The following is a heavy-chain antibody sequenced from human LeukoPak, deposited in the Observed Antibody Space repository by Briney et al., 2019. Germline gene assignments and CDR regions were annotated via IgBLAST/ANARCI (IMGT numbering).Heavy chain of an antibody. Sequence: ASVKVSCKASGYPFTGYYMHWVRQPPGQGLEWMGIINPNGGSTSYAQKFQGRVTMTRHTSTSTVYMELSSLRSEDTAVYYCARRTAFRGDREYYYYGMDVWGQGTTVTVSS. CDR2: INPNGGST. CDR1: GYPFTGYY. J-gene: IGHJ6*02. V-gene: IGHV1-46*01. D-gene: IGHD3-10*01. CDR3: ARRTAFRGDREYYYYGMDV.